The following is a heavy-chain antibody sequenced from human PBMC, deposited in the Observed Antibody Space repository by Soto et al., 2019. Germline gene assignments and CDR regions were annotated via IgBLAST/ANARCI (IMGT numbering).Heavy chain of an antibody. Sequence: GGSLRLSCAASGFTFTAYSMNWVRQAPGKGLEWVSSISSSSGAIYYADSVKGRFTISRDNAKNSVYLQMNSLRDEDTAVYYCARPLGGGYYFLFDYWGQGTLVTVSS. J-gene: IGHJ4*02. V-gene: IGHV3-48*02. CDR3: ARPLGGGYYFLFDY. D-gene: IGHD3-22*01. CDR2: ISSSSGAI. CDR1: GFTFTAYS.